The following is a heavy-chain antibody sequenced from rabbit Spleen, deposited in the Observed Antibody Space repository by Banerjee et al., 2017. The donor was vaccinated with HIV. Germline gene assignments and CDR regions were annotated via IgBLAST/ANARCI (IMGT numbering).Heavy chain of an antibody. CDR2: INAVTGKA. CDR1: GFSFSNKAV. CDR3: ARDLVGVIGWNFYL. Sequence: QEKLVESGGDLVKPEGSLKLSCTASGFSFSNKAVMCWVRQAPGKGLEWIACINAVTGKAVYASWASGRFTISRTSSTTVTLRMTSLTAADRATYFCARDLVGVIGWNFYLWGPGTLVTVS. J-gene: IGHJ4*01. D-gene: IGHD2-1*01. V-gene: IGHV1S45*01.